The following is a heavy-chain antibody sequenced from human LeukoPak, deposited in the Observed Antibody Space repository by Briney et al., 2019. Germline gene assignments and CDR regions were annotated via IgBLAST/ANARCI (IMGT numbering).Heavy chain of an antibody. V-gene: IGHV3-23*01. CDR2: ISGSGGST. CDR3: AKGDYSNYVRSYFDY. CDR1: GFTFSSYS. D-gene: IGHD4-11*01. J-gene: IGHJ4*02. Sequence: GGSLRLSCAASGFTFSSYSMNWVRQAPGKGLEWVSSISGSGGSTYYADSVKGRFTISRDNSKNTLYLQMNNLRAEDTAVYYCAKGDYSNYVRSYFDYWGQGTLVTVSS.